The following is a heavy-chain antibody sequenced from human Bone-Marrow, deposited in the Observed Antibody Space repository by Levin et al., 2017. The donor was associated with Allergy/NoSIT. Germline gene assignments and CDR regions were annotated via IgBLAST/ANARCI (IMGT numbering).Heavy chain of an antibody. V-gene: IGHV1-69*06. J-gene: IGHJ3*02. CDR3: ATLDRTDAYDAYDI. CDR1: GGTFNILT. Sequence: GASVKVSCKASGGTFNILTVTWVRQAPGQGLEWVGDIIPNFGTTKFAQKFQGRVTITADKSTSTVYMEMTSLRPDDTAMYYCATLDRTDAYDAYDIWGQGTMVTVSS. CDR2: IIPNFGTT.